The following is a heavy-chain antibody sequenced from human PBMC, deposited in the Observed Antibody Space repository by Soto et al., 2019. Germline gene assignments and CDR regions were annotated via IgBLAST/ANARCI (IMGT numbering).Heavy chain of an antibody. D-gene: IGHD6-19*01. J-gene: IGHJ4*02. CDR1: GFTFTSSA. CDR2: IVVGSGNT. Sequence: SVKVSCKASGFTFTSSAVQWVRQARGQRLEWIGWIVVGSGNTNYAQKFQERVTITRDMSTSTAYMELSSLRSEDTAVYYCAADQSAYSSGWYYAVDYWGQGTLVTVSS. V-gene: IGHV1-58*01. CDR3: AADQSAYSSGWYYAVDY.